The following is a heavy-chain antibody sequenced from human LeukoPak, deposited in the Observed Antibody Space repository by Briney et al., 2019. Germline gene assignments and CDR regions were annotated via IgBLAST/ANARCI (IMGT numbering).Heavy chain of an antibody. J-gene: IGHJ6*02. D-gene: IGHD3-10*01. CDR1: GFTFSSYS. V-gene: IGHV3-21*04. CDR3: AKDRYYGSGSYYAYYYYGMDV. Sequence: GGSLRLSCAASGFTFSSYSMNWVRQAPGKGLEWVSSISSSSRYIYYADSVKGRFTISRDNSKNTLYLQMNSLRAEDTAVYYCAKDRYYGSGSYYAYYYYGMDVWGQGTTVTVSS. CDR2: ISSSSRYI.